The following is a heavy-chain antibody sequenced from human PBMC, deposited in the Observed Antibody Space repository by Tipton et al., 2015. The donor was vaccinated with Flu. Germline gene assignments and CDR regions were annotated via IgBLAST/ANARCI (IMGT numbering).Heavy chain of an antibody. CDR1: GFTFSSYD. D-gene: IGHD1-26*01. Sequence: SLRLSCAASGFTFSSYDMHWVRQATGKGLEWVSAIGTAGDTYYPGSVKGRFTISRENAKNSLYLQMNSLRAGDTAVYYCARTAGQGAFDYWGQGTLVTVSS. CDR3: ARTAGQGAFDY. CDR2: IGTAGDT. V-gene: IGHV3-13*01. J-gene: IGHJ4*02.